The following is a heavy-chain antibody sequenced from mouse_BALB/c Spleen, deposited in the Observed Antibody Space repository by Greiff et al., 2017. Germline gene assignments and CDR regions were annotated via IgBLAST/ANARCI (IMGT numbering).Heavy chain of an antibody. V-gene: IGHV1-39*01. D-gene: IGHD1-1*02. Sequence: VQLKQSGPELVKPGASVKISCKASGYSFTGYNMNWVKQSNGKSLEWIGNIDPYYGGTSYNQKFKGKATLTVDKSSSTAYMQLKSLTSEDSAVYDCESGGSLDWALDVWGEGTTVTVSS. CDR3: ESGGSLDWALDV. CDR2: IDPYYGGT. J-gene: IGHJ1*01. CDR1: GYSFTGYN.